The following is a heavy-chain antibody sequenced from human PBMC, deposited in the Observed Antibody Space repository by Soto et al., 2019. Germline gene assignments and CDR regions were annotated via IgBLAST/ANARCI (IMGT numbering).Heavy chain of an antibody. V-gene: IGHV1-69*13. D-gene: IGHD3-3*01. CDR1: GGTFSSYA. CDR2: IIPIFGTA. CDR3: ASGKERYYDFWSGLGRDYYYGMDV. Sequence: ASVKVSCKASGGTFSSYAISWVRQAPGQGLEWMGGIIPIFGTANYAQKFQGRVTITADESTSTAYMELSSLRSEDTAVYYCASGKERYYDFWSGLGRDYYYGMDVWGQGTTVTVSS. J-gene: IGHJ6*02.